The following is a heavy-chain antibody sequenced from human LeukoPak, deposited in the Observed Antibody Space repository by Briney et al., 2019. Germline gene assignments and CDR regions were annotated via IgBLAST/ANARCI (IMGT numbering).Heavy chain of an antibody. CDR1: GGTFHSYI. CDR2: IVPIIGTA. CDR3: ARDQRPSCLGGICYSGDY. V-gene: IGHV1-69*13. J-gene: IGHJ4*02. D-gene: IGHD2-15*01. Sequence: VASVKVSCKASGGTFHSYIVTWVRHGPGPGLEWMGGIVPIIGTANYAQKFQGRVTITADDSTSTAYMELRSLRSEDTAIYYCARDQRPSCLGGICYSGDYWGQGTLVTVTS.